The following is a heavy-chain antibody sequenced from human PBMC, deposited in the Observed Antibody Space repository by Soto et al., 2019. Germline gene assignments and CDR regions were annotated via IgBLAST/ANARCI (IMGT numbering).Heavy chain of an antibody. Sequence: QVQLVQSGAELKKPGASVKVSCNASGYTFYNYDMNWGRQATGQGPEWIGCVNPNNGDTGYAQKFQGRVTITTDISKTTAYMELAGLRSEDPAIYYCAQVAREGSAIDFDYWGQGTLITVSS. J-gene: IGHJ4*02. CDR1: GYTFYNYD. D-gene: IGHD3-10*01. CDR2: VNPNNGDT. V-gene: IGHV1-8*01. CDR3: AQVAREGSAIDFDY.